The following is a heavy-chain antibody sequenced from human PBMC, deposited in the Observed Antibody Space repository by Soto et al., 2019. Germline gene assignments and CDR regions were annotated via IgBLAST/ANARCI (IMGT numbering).Heavy chain of an antibody. D-gene: IGHD3-16*01. J-gene: IGHJ6*02. V-gene: IGHV1-18*01. CDR3: ARLGDVPYYYYGMDV. CDR2: INGYNGNA. CDR1: GYTFTTYG. Sequence: QVQRVQSGAEVKKPGASVTVSCKASGYTFTTYGVSWMRQAPGQGLEWLGWINGYNGNAKYAENLQGRVTMTTDTSTSTAYMELRSLRSDDTAVYYCARLGDVPYYYYGMDVWGQGTTVTVSS.